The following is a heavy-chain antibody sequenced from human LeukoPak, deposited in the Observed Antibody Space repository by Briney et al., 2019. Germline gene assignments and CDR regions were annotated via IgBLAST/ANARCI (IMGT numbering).Heavy chain of an antibody. V-gene: IGHV4-39*01. Sequence: NPSETLSLTCTVSGGSISSSSYYWGWIRQPPGKGLEWIGSIYYSGSTYYNPSLKSRVTISVDTSKNQFSLNLSSVTAADTAVYYCARRVVRGEKRNFDYWGQGTLVTVSS. J-gene: IGHJ4*02. CDR1: GGSISSSSYY. CDR3: ARRVVRGEKRNFDY. D-gene: IGHD3-10*01. CDR2: IYYSGST.